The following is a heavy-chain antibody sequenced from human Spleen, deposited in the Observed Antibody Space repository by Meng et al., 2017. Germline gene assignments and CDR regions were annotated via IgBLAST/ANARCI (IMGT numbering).Heavy chain of an antibody. Sequence: SETLSLTCTVSGGSINIYYWSWIRQPPGKGLEWIGYIYHSGSTNFNPSLKSRVTISLDTSKNQFSLRLNSVTAADTAVYYCAAATKWELDYWGQGRLVTVSS. CDR1: GGSINIYY. D-gene: IGHD1-26*01. CDR2: IYHSGST. V-gene: IGHV4-59*01. CDR3: AAATKWELDY. J-gene: IGHJ4*02.